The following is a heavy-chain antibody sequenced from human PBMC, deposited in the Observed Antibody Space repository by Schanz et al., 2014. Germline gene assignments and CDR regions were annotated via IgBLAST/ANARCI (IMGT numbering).Heavy chain of an antibody. CDR3: ARVALPGYSSPRDAFDI. V-gene: IGHV3-23*01. CDR2: ISGSGGST. CDR1: GFTLSNYA. Sequence: EMQLLESGGGLAQPGGSLRLSCAASGFTLSNYAMSWVRQAPGKGLEWVSAISGSGGSTYYADSLKGRLTISRDNAKNSLYLQMNGLRAEDTAVYYCARVALPGYSSPRDAFDIWGQGTMVTVSS. D-gene: IGHD5-18*01. J-gene: IGHJ3*02.